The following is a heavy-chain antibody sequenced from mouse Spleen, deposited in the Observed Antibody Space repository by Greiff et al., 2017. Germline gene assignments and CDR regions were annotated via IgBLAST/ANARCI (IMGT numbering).Heavy chain of an antibody. Sequence: EVKLMESGGGLVKPGGSLKLSCAASGFTFSDYGMHWVRQAPEKGLERVAYISSGSSTIYYADTVKGRFTISRDNAKNTLFLQMTSLRSEDTAMYYCARGGGTDFDYWGQGTTLTVSS. CDR3: ARGGGTDFDY. J-gene: IGHJ2*01. CDR1: GFTFSDYG. V-gene: IGHV5-17*01. D-gene: IGHD4-1*01. CDR2: ISSGSSTI.